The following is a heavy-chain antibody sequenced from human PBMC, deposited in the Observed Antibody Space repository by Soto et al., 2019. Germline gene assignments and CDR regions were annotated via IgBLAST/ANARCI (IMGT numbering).Heavy chain of an antibody. Sequence: EVQLVESGGGLVKPGGSLRLSCAASGFTFSSYSMNWVRQAPGKGLEWVSSISSSSSYIYYADSVKGRFIISRDNAKNSLYLQMNSLRAEDTAVYYCARVGYSSSADAFDIWGQGTMVTVSS. V-gene: IGHV3-21*01. D-gene: IGHD6-6*01. CDR2: ISSSSSYI. CDR3: ARVGYSSSADAFDI. CDR1: GFTFSSYS. J-gene: IGHJ3*02.